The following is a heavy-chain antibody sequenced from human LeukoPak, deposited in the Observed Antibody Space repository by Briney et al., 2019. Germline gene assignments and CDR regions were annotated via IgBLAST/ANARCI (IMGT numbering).Heavy chain of an antibody. J-gene: IGHJ4*02. CDR3: ARDGSPYCSSTSCYTVFDY. CDR2: ISYSGINK. CDR1: EFTFNTYD. Sequence: PGGSLRLSCAASEFTFNTYDMHWVRQAPGKGLEWVAVISYSGINKYYSDSVQGRFTISRDNAKNSLYLQMNSLRAEDTAVYYCARDGSPYCSSTSCYTVFDYWGQGTLVTVSS. D-gene: IGHD2-2*02. V-gene: IGHV3-30*03.